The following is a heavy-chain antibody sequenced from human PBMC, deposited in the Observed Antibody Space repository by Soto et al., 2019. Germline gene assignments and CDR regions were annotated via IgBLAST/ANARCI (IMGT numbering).Heavy chain of an antibody. CDR3: ASGYCSGGSCYLAGMDV. J-gene: IGHJ6*02. CDR1: GFTFSSYS. D-gene: IGHD2-15*01. V-gene: IGHV3-21*01. Sequence: EGSLRLSCAASGFTFSSYSMNWVRQAPGKGLEWVSSISSSSSYIYYADSVKGRFTISRDNAKNSLYLQMNSLRAEDTAVYYCASGYCSGGSCYLAGMDVWGQGTTVTVSS. CDR2: ISSSSSYI.